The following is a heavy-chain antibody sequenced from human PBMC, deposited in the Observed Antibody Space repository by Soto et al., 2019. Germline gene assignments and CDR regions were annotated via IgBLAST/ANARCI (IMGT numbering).Heavy chain of an antibody. CDR3: VRVGQLTGGFDS. CDR2: SSAYNGDT. J-gene: IGHJ5*01. Sequence: QVQLVQSGAEVKKPGASVKVSCKASGYTFTIYGISWVRQAPGQGLEWMGWSSAYNGDTNYAQKYQGRVTMTTDTSTSTGYMELRSLRFDDTAVYYCVRVGQLTGGFDSWGQGTLVTVSS. V-gene: IGHV1-18*04. CDR1: GYTFTIYG. D-gene: IGHD1-26*01.